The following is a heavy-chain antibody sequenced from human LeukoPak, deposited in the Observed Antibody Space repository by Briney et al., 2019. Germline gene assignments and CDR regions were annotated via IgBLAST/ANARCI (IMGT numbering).Heavy chain of an antibody. CDR2: TYYESKWYN. Sequence: LSQTLSLTCAITGDSVSSKSAVWNWIRQSPSRGLEWLGRTYYESKWYNDYAISVKSRITINPDTSKNQFSLQLNSVTPEDTAVYYCAREEDSSGYVYYYYGMDVWGQGTTVTVSS. J-gene: IGHJ6*02. V-gene: IGHV6-1*01. CDR1: GDSVSSKSAV. D-gene: IGHD3-22*01. CDR3: AREEDSSGYVYYYYGMDV.